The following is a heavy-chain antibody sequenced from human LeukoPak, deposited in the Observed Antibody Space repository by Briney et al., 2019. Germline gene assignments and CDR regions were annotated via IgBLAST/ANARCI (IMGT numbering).Heavy chain of an antibody. D-gene: IGHD2-21*01. CDR3: ERDFAGY. CDR2: IKGDGSEK. V-gene: IGHV3-7*04. CDR1: GFTFSTYA. J-gene: IGHJ4*02. Sequence: GGSLRLSCSASGFTFSTYAMHWVRQAPGKGLEWVANIKGDGSEKWYADSVKGRFTISRDNAKNSLDLQMNSLRAEDTALYYCERDFAGYWGQGTMVTVSS.